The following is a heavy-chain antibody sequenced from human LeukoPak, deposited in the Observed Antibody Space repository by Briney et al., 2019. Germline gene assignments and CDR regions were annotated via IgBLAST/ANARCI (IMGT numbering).Heavy chain of an antibody. V-gene: IGHV1-18*01. J-gene: IGHJ4*02. CDR1: GYTFTSYD. CDR3: ARGAPHGLGQWLVRSDYFDY. D-gene: IGHD6-19*01. Sequence: ASVKVSCKASGYTFTSYDINWVRQATGQGLEWMGWMNPNSGNTNYAQKLQGRVTMTTDTSTSTAYMELRSLRSDDTAVYYCARGAPHGLGQWLVRSDYFDYWGQGTLVTVSS. CDR2: MNPNSGNT.